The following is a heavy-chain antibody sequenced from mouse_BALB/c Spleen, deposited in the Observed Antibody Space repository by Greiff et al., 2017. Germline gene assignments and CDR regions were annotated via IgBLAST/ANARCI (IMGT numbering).Heavy chain of an antibody. D-gene: IGHD2-14*01. Sequence: DVKLQESGPGLVKPSQSLSLTCSVTGYSITSGYYWNWIRQFPGNKLEWMGYISYDGSNNYNPSLKNRISITRDTSKNQFFLKLNSVTTEDTATYYCASYRYDYFDYWGQGTTLTVSS. CDR1: GYSITSGYY. V-gene: IGHV3-6*02. CDR2: ISYDGSN. J-gene: IGHJ2*01. CDR3: ASYRYDYFDY.